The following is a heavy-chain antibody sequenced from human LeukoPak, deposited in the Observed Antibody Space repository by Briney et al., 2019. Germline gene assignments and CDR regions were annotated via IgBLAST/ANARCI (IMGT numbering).Heavy chain of an antibody. CDR3: AALAYYYYMDV. Sequence: PGGSLRLSCAASGFTFSSYSMNWVRQAPGKGLEWVSYISSSSNNIYYADSVKGRFTISRDNAKNSLYLQMNSLRAEDTAVYYCAALAYYYYMDVWGKGTTVTVSS. D-gene: IGHD5-12*01. CDR1: GFTFSSYS. V-gene: IGHV3-48*04. CDR2: ISSSSNNI. J-gene: IGHJ6*03.